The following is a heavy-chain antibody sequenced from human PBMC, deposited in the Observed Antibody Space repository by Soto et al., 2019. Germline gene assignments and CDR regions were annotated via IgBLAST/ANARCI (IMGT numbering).Heavy chain of an antibody. Sequence: GGSLRLSCAASGFTFSSYSMNWVRQAPGKGLEWVSSICSSSSYIYYADSVKGRFTISRDNAKNSLYLQMNSLRAEDTAVYYCARDQSRYDFWSGYSPGNYYYYYGMDVWGQGTTVTVSS. CDR2: ICSSSSYI. J-gene: IGHJ6*02. CDR1: GFTFSSYS. CDR3: ARDQSRYDFWSGYSPGNYYYYYGMDV. V-gene: IGHV3-21*01. D-gene: IGHD3-3*01.